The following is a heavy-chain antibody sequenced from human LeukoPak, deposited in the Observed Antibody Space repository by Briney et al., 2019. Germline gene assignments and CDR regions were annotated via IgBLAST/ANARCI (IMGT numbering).Heavy chain of an antibody. J-gene: IGHJ4*02. CDR2: INHGGST. V-gene: IGHV4-34*01. CDR1: GGSFSAYF. CDR3: ARTSLADY. Sequence: KASETLSLTCAVYGGSFSAYFWSWIRQPPGKGLEWTGEINHGGSTNYNPSLKSRVTISVDTSKNQFSLKLTSVTAADTAVYYCARTSLADYWGQGTLVTVSS.